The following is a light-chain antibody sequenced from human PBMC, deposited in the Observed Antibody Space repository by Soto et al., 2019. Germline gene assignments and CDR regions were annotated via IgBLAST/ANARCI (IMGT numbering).Light chain of an antibody. J-gene: IGKJ1*01. CDR2: DAS. CDR1: QSVSGSF. Sequence: EIVLTQSPASLSLSPGERATLSCRASQSVSGSFLAWYQHKPGQAPRLLIYDASTRLTGIPDRFSGSGSGTDFTLTISRLEPEDFAVYYCQQYGSSPSWTFGQGTKVDIK. V-gene: IGKV3-20*01. CDR3: QQYGSSPSWT.